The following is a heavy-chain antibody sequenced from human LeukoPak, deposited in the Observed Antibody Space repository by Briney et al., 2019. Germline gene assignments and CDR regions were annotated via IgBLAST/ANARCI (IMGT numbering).Heavy chain of an antibody. CDR3: ARDPFNTAMVTYHYMDV. V-gene: IGHV3-21*01. D-gene: IGHD5-18*01. Sequence: PGGSLRLSCAASGFTFSSYSINWVRQAPGKGLEWVSSISSSSTYKYYADSVKGRFTVSRDNAKNSLYLQMNSLRAEDTAVYYCARDPFNTAMVTYHYMDVWGKGTTVTVSS. CDR1: GFTFSSYS. CDR2: ISSSSTYK. J-gene: IGHJ6*03.